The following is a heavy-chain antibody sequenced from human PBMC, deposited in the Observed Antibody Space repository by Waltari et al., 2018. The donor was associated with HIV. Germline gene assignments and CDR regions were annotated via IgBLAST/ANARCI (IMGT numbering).Heavy chain of an antibody. CDR1: GYAFTGFY. Sequence: QVQLVESGAEVKKPGASLKVSCKASGYAFTGFYIHWVRQAPGQGLEWVGSINPKTGDTNFAQKFQGRVTMTRDTSISTAYMELSRLTSDDTAVYYCARDPSYGFGENDYWGQGTLFTVSS. V-gene: IGHV1-2*02. CDR3: ARDPSYGFGENDY. CDR2: INPKTGDT. J-gene: IGHJ4*02. D-gene: IGHD3-10*01.